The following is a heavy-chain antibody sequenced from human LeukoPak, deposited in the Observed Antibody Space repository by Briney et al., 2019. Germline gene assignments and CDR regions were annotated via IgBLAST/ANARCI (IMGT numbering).Heavy chain of an antibody. CDR1: GYTFTAYY. CDR3: ARGRASLTAWFVP. J-gene: IGHJ5*02. Sequence: ASVKVSCKASGYTFTAYYMHWVRQAPGQGLEWMGWIDPNSGATDSTQKFQGRVTVTRDTSINTVYMELSRLTSDDTAVYYCARGRASLTAWFVPWGQGTLVTVSS. D-gene: IGHD1-20*01. CDR2: IDPNSGAT. V-gene: IGHV1-2*02.